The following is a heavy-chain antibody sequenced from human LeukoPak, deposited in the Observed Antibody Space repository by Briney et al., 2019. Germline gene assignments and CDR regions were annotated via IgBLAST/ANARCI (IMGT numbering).Heavy chain of an antibody. CDR1: GFTFSSYE. D-gene: IGHD3-9*01. CDR3: ARRPAYYDILTADW. Sequence: GGSLRLSCAASGFTFSSYEMNWVRQAPGKGLEWVSYISSSGSTIYYADSVKGRFTISRDNAKNSLYLQMNSLGAEDTAVYYCARRPAYYDILTADWWGQGTLVTVSS. V-gene: IGHV3-48*03. CDR2: ISSSGSTI. J-gene: IGHJ4*02.